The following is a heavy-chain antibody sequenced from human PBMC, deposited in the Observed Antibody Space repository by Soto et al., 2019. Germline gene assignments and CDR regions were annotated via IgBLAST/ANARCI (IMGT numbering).Heavy chain of an antibody. J-gene: IGHJ5*02. Sequence: PSETLSLTCAVYCGSFSGYFWSWIRQPPIKGLDWIGEINHSGSTNYNPSLKSRVTISVDTSKNQFSLKLSSVTAADTAVYYCARGGYGSGLNWFDPWGQGTLVTVSS. CDR2: INHSGST. V-gene: IGHV4-34*01. D-gene: IGHD3-10*01. CDR1: CGSFSGYF. CDR3: ARGGYGSGLNWFDP.